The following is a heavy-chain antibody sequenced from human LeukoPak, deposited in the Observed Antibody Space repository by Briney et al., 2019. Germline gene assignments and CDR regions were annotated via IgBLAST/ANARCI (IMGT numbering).Heavy chain of an antibody. CDR3: ARSMITFGGVIVVYFDY. J-gene: IGHJ4*02. CDR2: INPNNGGT. D-gene: IGHD3-16*02. V-gene: IGHV1-2*02. Sequence: ASVKVSCKASGYTFTGYYMHWLRQAPGQGLEWMGWINPNNGGTNYAQRFQGRVTMTRDTSISTAYMELSRLRSDDTAVYYCARSMITFGGVIVVYFDYWGQGTLVTVSS. CDR1: GYTFTGYY.